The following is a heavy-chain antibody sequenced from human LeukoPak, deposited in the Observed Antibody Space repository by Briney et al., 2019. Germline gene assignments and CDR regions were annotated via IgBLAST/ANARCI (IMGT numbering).Heavy chain of an antibody. CDR2: FDPEDGET. V-gene: IGHV1-24*01. CDR1: GYTLTELS. J-gene: IGHJ5*02. CDR3: ATDLLTMREKFDP. Sequence: ASVKVSCKVSGYTLTELSMRWVRQAPGKGLEWMGGFDPEDGETIYAQKFQGRVTMTEDTSTDTAYMELSSLRSEDTAVYYCATDLLTMREKFDPWGQGTLVTVSS. D-gene: IGHD3-22*01.